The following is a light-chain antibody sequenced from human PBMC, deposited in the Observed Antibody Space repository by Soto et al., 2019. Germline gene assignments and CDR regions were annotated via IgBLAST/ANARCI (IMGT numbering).Light chain of an antibody. J-gene: IGKJ5*01. CDR2: AAS. Sequence: IQLTQSPSSLSASVGDRVTITCRASQGISSYLAWYQQKPGKAPKLLSYAASTLQSGVPSRFSGSGSGTDFTLTISSLKPEDFATYYCQQLNSYPITFGQGTRLEIK. CDR1: QGISSY. V-gene: IGKV1-9*01. CDR3: QQLNSYPIT.